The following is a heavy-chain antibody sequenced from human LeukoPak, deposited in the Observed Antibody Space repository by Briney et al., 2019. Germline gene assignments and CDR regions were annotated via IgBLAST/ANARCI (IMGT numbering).Heavy chain of an antibody. CDR2: LYWDDDK. Sequence: SGPTLVNPTQTLTLTCTFSGFSLSTSGVGVGWIRQPPGKALEGLALLYWDDDKRYSPSLKSRLTVTKDTSKNQVVLTMTNMDPMDTATYYCAHRRGNSWDFDYWGQGTLVTVSS. J-gene: IGHJ4*02. D-gene: IGHD6-13*01. V-gene: IGHV2-5*02. CDR1: GFSLSTSGVG. CDR3: AHRRGNSWDFDY.